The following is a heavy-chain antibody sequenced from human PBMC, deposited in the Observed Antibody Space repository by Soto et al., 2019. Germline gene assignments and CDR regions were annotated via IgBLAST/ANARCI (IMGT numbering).Heavy chain of an antibody. CDR1: GGSINSGGYY. J-gene: IGHJ4*02. CDR2: ISYSGTT. Sequence: QVQLQESGPGLVKPSETLSLTCTFSGGSINSGGYYWTWIRQLPGKGLEWIGYISYSGTTSYNPSLKGRLTISIDTHNQFSLKLRSVTAADTAPYFCSRQFFGADCLPPLNLGQGTLVTVSS. V-gene: IGHV4-31*03. D-gene: IGHD2-21*02. CDR3: SRQFFGADCLPPLN.